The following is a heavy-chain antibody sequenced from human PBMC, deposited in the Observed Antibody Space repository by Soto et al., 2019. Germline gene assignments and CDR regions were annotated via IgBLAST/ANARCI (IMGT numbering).Heavy chain of an antibody. V-gene: IGHV1-18*01. CDR3: ARARGYCSSTSCFPVDV. CDR2: ISAYNGNT. Sequence: ASVKVSCKASGYTFTSYGISWVRQAPGQGLEWMGWISAYNGNTNYAQKLQGRVTMTTDTSTSTAYMELRSLRSDDTAVYYCARARGYCSSTSCFPVDVWGQGTTVTVSS. CDR1: GYTFTSYG. J-gene: IGHJ6*02. D-gene: IGHD2-2*01.